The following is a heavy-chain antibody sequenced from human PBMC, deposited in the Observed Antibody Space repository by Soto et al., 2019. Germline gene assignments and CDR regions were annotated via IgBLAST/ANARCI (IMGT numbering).Heavy chain of an antibody. J-gene: IGHJ5*02. CDR2: IYWDDDK. CDR1: GFSLSTTGVG. D-gene: IGHD3-10*01. Sequence: QITLKESGPTLVRPTQTLTLTCTFSGFSLSTTGVGVGWIRQPPGKALEWLALIYWDDDKRYSPSLKSRLTITNDTSKNELILTMSNMDPVDTARYYCAQGLPHYGLGLERGNWFDPSGQGTLVTVSS. V-gene: IGHV2-5*02. CDR3: AQGLPHYGLGLERGNWFDP.